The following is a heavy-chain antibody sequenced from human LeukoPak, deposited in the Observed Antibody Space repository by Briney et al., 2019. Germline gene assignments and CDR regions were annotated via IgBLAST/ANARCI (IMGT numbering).Heavy chain of an antibody. D-gene: IGHD5-18*01. CDR1: GDSVSNDTAA. V-gene: IGHV6-1*01. J-gene: IGHJ6*02. CDR3: ARLRRYIKQATSGMDV. Sequence: SQTLSLTCAISGDSVSNDTAAWSWIRQSPSRGLEWLGRTYYRSKWYYDYAISVKSRMTIELETSKNRLSLHLNSVTPDDTAVYYCARLRRYIKQATSGMDVWGQGTTVTVSS. CDR2: TYYRSKWYY.